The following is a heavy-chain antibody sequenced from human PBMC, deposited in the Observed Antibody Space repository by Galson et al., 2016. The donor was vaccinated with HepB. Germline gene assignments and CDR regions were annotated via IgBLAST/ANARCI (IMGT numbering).Heavy chain of an antibody. CDR2: ISYDGSNK. CDR3: AKERHPYSYYYMDV. V-gene: IGHV3-30*18. J-gene: IGHJ6*03. Sequence: SLRLSCAASGFTFSSYGMHWVRQAPGKGLEWVAVISYDGSNKYYADSAKGRFTISRDNSKNTLYLQMNSLRAEDTAVYYCAKERHPYSYYYMDVWGKGATVTVSS. D-gene: IGHD3-16*02. CDR1: GFTFSSYG.